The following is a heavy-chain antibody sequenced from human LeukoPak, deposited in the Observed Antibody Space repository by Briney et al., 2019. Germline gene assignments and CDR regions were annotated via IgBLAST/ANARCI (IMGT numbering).Heavy chain of an antibody. CDR1: GGTFSSYA. D-gene: IGHD3-22*01. CDR2: IIPIFGTA. J-gene: IGHJ3*02. Sequence: ASVKVSCKASGGTFSSYAISWVRQAPGQGLEWMGGIIPIFGTANYAQKFQGRVTITTDESTSTAYMELSSLRSEDTAVYYCSHNSSGYYRGSFDIWGQGTMVTVSS. V-gene: IGHV1-69*05. CDR3: SHNSSGYYRGSFDI.